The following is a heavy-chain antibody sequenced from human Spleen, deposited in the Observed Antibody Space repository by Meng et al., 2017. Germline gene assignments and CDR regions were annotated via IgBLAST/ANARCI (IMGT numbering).Heavy chain of an antibody. D-gene: IGHD2-21*02. V-gene: IGHV1-2*02. Sequence: ASVKVSCKASGNTFANSYIHWLRQAPGQGLEWMGWINPNSGGTNYAQKFQGRVTLTREMSVTTANMELSGMRSDDTAMYLCALCGGDCYTADFWGQGTLGTVSS. CDR1: GNTFANSY. J-gene: IGHJ4*02. CDR3: ALCGGDCYTADF. CDR2: INPNSGGT.